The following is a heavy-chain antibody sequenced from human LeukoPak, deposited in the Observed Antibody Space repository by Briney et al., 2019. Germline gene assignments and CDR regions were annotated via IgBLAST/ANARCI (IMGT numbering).Heavy chain of an antibody. CDR2: IYTSGST. Sequence: SETLSLTCTVSGGSISSYYWSWIRQPAGQGLEWIGRIYTSGSTTYHPSLKSRVNMSVDTSKNQFSLKLSSVTAADTAVYYCARFIYGSGSYDYWGQGTLVTVSS. CDR3: ARFIYGSGSYDY. CDR1: GGSISSYY. D-gene: IGHD3-10*01. V-gene: IGHV4-4*07. J-gene: IGHJ4*02.